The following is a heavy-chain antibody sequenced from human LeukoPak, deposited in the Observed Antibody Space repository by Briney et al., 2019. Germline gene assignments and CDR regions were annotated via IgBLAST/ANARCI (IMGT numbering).Heavy chain of an antibody. CDR2: INQDGSEK. D-gene: IGHD5-18*01. CDR1: GFTFSEYW. CDR3: AKDAWIQLWFADSYYFDY. Sequence: PGGSLRLSCAASGFTFSEYWMNWVRQAPGKGLEWVASINQDGSEKYYVDSVKGRFTISRDNAKNSLYLQMNSLRAEDTAVYYCAKDAWIQLWFADSYYFDYWGQGTLVTVSS. J-gene: IGHJ4*02. V-gene: IGHV3-7*01.